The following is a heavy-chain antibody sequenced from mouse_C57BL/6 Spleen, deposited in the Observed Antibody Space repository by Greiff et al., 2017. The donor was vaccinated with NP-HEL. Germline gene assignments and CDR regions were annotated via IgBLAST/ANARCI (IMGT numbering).Heavy chain of an antibody. CDR1: GFSLTSYG. CDR3: ARRGDYDAGFAY. V-gene: IGHV2-2*01. D-gene: IGHD2-4*01. J-gene: IGHJ3*01. Sequence: QVHVKQSGPGLVQPSQSLSITCTVSGFSLTSYGVHWVRQSPGKGLEWLGVIWSGGSTDYNAAFISRLSISKDNSKSQVFFKMNSLQADDTAIYYCARRGDYDAGFAYWGQGTLVTVSA. CDR2: IWSGGST.